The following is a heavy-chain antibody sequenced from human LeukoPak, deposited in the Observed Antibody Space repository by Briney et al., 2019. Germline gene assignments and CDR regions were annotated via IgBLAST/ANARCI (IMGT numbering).Heavy chain of an antibody. D-gene: IGHD6-13*01. CDR2: IYYSGST. J-gene: IGHJ6*03. V-gene: IGHV4-59*01. Sequence: SETLSPTCTVSGGSISSYYWSWIRQPPGKGLEWIGYIYYSGSTNYNPSLKSRVTISVDTSKNQFSLKLSSVTAADTAVYYCARDPGSSSWVPRYYYMDVWGKGTTVTVSS. CDR3: ARDPGSSSWVPRYYYMDV. CDR1: GGSISSYY.